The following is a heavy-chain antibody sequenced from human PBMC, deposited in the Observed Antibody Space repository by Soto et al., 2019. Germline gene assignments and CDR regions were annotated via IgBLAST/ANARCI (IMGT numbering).Heavy chain of an antibody. V-gene: IGHV1-18*04. D-gene: IGHD5-18*01. CDR1: GYNFINYG. CDR2: ISGSNGAT. Sequence: ASVKVSCKFSGYNFINYGMTWVRQAPGQGLEWMGWISGSNGATKYAQRFQARVTLTTDTSTNTAYMELRSLRLDDTALYYCVRGGYTHGHETLDYWGQGTQVTVSS. J-gene: IGHJ4*02. CDR3: VRGGYTHGHETLDY.